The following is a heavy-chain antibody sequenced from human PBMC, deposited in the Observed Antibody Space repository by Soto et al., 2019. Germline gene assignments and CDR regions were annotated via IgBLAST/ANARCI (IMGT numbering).Heavy chain of an antibody. CDR1: GFTFGDSY. CDR3: VRGGGGGRFDP. CDR2: MSPGSRYP. V-gene: IGHV3-11*06. Sequence: PGGSLRLSCAGSGFTFGDSYMSWIRQAPGKGLEWLSYMSPGSRYPAYADSVKGRFTVSRDNAKRSLFLQMTRLTAEDTAIYYCVRGGGGGRFDPWGQGTMVTVSS. J-gene: IGHJ5*02. D-gene: IGHD2-15*01.